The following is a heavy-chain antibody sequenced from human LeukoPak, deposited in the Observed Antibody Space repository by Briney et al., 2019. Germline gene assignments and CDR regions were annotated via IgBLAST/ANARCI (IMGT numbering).Heavy chain of an antibody. V-gene: IGHV3-23*01. CDR3: AKVGIVGATTSAYFEY. D-gene: IGHD1-26*01. CDR1: GFTFSSYG. CDR2: ITGSGDNT. J-gene: IGHJ4*02. Sequence: GGSLRLSCAASGFTFSSYGMTWVRQAPGKGLEWVSGITGSGDNTYYADSVKGRFTISRDNSKNTLYLQMNSLRPEDTAAYYGAKVGIVGATTSAYFEYWGQGTLVTVSS.